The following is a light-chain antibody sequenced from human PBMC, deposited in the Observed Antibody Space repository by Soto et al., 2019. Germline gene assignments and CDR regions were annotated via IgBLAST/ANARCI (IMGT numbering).Light chain of an antibody. J-gene: IGKJ1*01. CDR1: QSVSSN. CDR3: QQYNNWWT. Sequence: EIVMTQSPSSLSVSLGERATISCRASQSVSSNLAWYQQKPGQAPRLLIYAASTRAAGIPSRFSGSGSGTEITLTSSSLQAEDVAVYYCQQYNNWWTFGQGTKVEIK. CDR2: AAS. V-gene: IGKV3-15*01.